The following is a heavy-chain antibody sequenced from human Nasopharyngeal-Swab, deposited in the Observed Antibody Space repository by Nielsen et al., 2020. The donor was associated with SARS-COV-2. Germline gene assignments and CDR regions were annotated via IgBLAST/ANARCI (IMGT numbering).Heavy chain of an antibody. CDR3: ARGHYAMDV. Sequence: GESLKISCAASGCSFSSHWMTWVRQAPGKGLEWVSSLNQDGSETYYVDSVKGRLPISRDNGKNSVYLQMNRLRVEETAVYYCARGHYAMDVWGQGITVTVSS. J-gene: IGHJ6*02. V-gene: IGHV3-7*04. CDR1: GCSFSSHW. CDR2: LNQDGSET.